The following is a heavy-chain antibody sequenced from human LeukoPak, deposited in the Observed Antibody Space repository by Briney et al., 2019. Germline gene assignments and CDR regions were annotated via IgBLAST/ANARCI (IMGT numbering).Heavy chain of an antibody. V-gene: IGHV4-34*01. D-gene: IGHD3-10*01. CDR2: INHSGST. CDR1: GGSFSGYY. J-gene: IGHJ5*02. Sequence: SETLSLTCAVYGGSFSGYYWSWIRQPPGKGLEWIGEINHSGSTNYNPSLKSRVTISVDTSKNQFSLKLSSVTAADTAVYYCASLGRYDTMVRGVTNWFDPWGQGTLVTVSS. CDR3: ASLGRYDTMVRGVTNWFDP.